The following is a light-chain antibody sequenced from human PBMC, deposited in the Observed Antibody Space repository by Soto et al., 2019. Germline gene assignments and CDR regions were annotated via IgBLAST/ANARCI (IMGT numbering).Light chain of an antibody. V-gene: IGLV1-51*01. CDR3: GTWDTSLSAVV. Sequence: QSVLTQPPSVSAAPGQKVTISCSGSNSNVGKNYVSWFQHLPGTAPKLLIYDNNKRPSGIPDRFSGSKSGTSATLAIAGLQTGDEADYCCGTWDTSLSAVVFGGGTKLTVL. CDR2: DNN. J-gene: IGLJ2*01. CDR1: NSNVGKNY.